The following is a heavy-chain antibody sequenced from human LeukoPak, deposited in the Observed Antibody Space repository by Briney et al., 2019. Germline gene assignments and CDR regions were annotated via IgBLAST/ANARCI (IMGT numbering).Heavy chain of an antibody. CDR3: AVYYYGSGSQKRYYYYMNV. J-gene: IGHJ6*03. V-gene: IGHV3-53*01. CDR2: ICIDGTT. Sequence: PGGSLRLSCAASGFTVSSNYMSGVRQAPGKGRECVSVICIDGTTYYADSVKGRFTISRDKSKNTLYLQMNILRAEDTAVYYCAVYYYGSGSQKRYYYYMNVWGKGTTVTVSS. CDR1: GFTVSSNY. D-gene: IGHD3-10*01.